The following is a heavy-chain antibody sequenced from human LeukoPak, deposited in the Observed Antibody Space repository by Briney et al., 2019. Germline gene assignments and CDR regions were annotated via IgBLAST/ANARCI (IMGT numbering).Heavy chain of an antibody. CDR3: ATDGDYCSSTSCYPNY. CDR1: RYTFTSYV. D-gene: IGHD2-2*01. Sequence: SSVTVSCMACRYTFTSYVMNGLRQAPGKGLDGMGWNRVYNGNINYAQKFQGRVTMTTDKTTSTAYMELRSLRSDDTAVYYCATDGDYCSSTSCYPNYWGQGTLVTVSS. J-gene: IGHJ4*02. V-gene: IGHV1-18*01. CDR2: NRVYNGNI.